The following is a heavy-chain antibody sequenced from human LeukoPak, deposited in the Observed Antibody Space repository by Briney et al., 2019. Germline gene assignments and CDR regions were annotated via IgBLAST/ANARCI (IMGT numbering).Heavy chain of an antibody. CDR1: GYTFTGYY. CDR3: ARAIAVAGSNEWRDFDY. D-gene: IGHD6-19*01. V-gene: IGHV1-2*02. J-gene: IGHJ4*02. Sequence: ASVKVSCKASGYTFTGYYMHWVRQAPGQGLEWMGWINPNSGGTNYAQKFQGRVTMTRDTSISTAYMELSRVRSDDTAMYYCARAIAVAGSNEWRDFDYWGQGTLVTVSS. CDR2: INPNSGGT.